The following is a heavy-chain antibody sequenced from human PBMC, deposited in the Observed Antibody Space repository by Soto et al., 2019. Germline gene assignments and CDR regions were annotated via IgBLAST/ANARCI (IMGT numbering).Heavy chain of an antibody. V-gene: IGHV3-11*01. Sequence: QVQLVESRGGLVKPGGSLRLSCAASGFTFSDYYMSWIRQAPGKGLEWVSYISSSGSTIYYADSVKGRFTISRDNAKNSLYLQMNSLRAEDTAVYYCASRVWSGSPSYYYYGMDVWGQGTTVTVSS. CDR1: GFTFSDYY. D-gene: IGHD3-3*01. J-gene: IGHJ6*02. CDR3: ASRVWSGSPSYYYYGMDV. CDR2: ISSSGSTI.